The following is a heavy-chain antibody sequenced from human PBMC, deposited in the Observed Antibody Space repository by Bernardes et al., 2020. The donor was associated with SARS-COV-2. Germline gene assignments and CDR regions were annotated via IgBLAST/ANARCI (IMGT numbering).Heavy chain of an antibody. Sequence: ASVKVSCKASGYAFRSYGISCARQAPGQGLEWMGWISGFNGDTSYIQKIQDRVTMTTDTSTSTAYMDLRDLRSDDTAVYYCAREVMVRISDTYRNGMDLWGQGTTVTVSS. D-gene: IGHD3-10*01. V-gene: IGHV1-18*01. CDR1: GYAFRSYG. CDR2: ISGFNGDT. CDR3: AREVMVRISDTYRNGMDL. J-gene: IGHJ6*02.